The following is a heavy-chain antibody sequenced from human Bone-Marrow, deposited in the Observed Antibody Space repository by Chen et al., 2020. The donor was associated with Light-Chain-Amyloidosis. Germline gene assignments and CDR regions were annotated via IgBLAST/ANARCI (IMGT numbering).Heavy chain of an antibody. D-gene: IGHD4-17*01. V-gene: IGHV3-74*01. Sequence: EVQLVESGGGLVQPGGSLRLSCAASGFSIDTYWLHWVRQAPGKGLVWVSRISGDGSSGSYADSVKGRFTISRDNVKNILYLEMNSLRVEDTATYYCARDLTTVTVWGQGTTVTVSS. CDR1: GFSIDTYW. J-gene: IGHJ6*02. CDR2: ISGDGSSG. CDR3: ARDLTTVTV.